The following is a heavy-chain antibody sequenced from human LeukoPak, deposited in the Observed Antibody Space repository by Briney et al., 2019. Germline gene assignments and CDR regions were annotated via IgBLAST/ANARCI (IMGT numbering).Heavy chain of an antibody. CDR3: ARDVALLAFYI. CDR1: GGSISSYY. Sequence: SQTLSLTCTVSGGSISSYYWSWIRQPPGKGLEWIGYIYYSGSTNYNPSLKSRVTISVDTSKNQFSLKLSSVTAADTAVYYCARDVALLAFYIWGQGTIVTVSS. J-gene: IGHJ3*02. CDR2: IYYSGST. D-gene: IGHD2-21*01. V-gene: IGHV4-59*01.